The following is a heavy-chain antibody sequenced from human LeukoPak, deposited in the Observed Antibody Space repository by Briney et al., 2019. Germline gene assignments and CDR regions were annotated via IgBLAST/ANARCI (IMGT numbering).Heavy chain of an antibody. CDR1: GFTFSGYG. Sequence: PGGSLRLSCAASGFTFSGYGMHWVRQAPGKGLEWVAFIRYEGSNKYYADSVKGRFTISRDNSKNTLDLQMNSLRAEDTAVYYCARGLGSYAYSDVFDIWGQGTMVTVSS. V-gene: IGHV3-30*02. J-gene: IGHJ3*02. CDR3: ARGLGSYAYSDVFDI. D-gene: IGHD5-18*01. CDR2: IRYEGSNK.